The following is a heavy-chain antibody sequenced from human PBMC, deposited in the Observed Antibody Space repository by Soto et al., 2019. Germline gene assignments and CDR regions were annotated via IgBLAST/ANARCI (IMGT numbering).Heavy chain of an antibody. CDR2: IYSGSST. V-gene: IGHV3-66*02. D-gene: IGHD1-26*01. J-gene: IGHJ4*02. Sequence: GGSLRLSCAASGFTVSSNYMSWVRQAPGKGLEWVSVIYSGSSTYYADSVKGRFTISRDNSKNTLYLQMNSLRAEDTAVYYCARVGGMGGDYFDYWGQGTLVPVSS. CDR1: GFTVSSNY. CDR3: ARVGGMGGDYFDY.